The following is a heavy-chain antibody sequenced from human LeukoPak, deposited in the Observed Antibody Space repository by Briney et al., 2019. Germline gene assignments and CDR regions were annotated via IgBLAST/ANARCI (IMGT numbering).Heavy chain of an antibody. J-gene: IGHJ4*02. CDR2: ISSSSSYI. CDR1: GFTFSSYS. V-gene: IGHV3-21*01. CDR3: ARDSGGYSYGYLDYFDY. D-gene: IGHD5-18*01. Sequence: KSGGSLRLSCAASGFTFSSYSMTWVRQAPGKGLEWVSSISSSSSYIYYADSVKGRFTISRDNAKNSLYLQMNSLRAEDTAVYYCARDSGGYSYGYLDYFDYWGQGTLVTVSS.